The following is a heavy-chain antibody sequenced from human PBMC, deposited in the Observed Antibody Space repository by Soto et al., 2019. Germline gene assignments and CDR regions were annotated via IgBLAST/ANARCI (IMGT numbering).Heavy chain of an antibody. CDR2: IYYSGST. Sequence: LCGGSISSGGYYWSWIRQHPGKGLEWIGYIYYSGSTYYNPSLKSRVTISVDTSKNQFSLKLSSVTAADTAVYYCARDRFSYGIDYWGQGTLVTVSS. CDR3: ARDRFSYGIDY. D-gene: IGHD5-18*01. CDR1: GGSISSGGYY. J-gene: IGHJ4*02. V-gene: IGHV4-31*02.